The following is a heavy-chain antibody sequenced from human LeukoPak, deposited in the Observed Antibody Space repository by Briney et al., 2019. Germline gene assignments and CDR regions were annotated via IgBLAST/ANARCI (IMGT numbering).Heavy chain of an antibody. Sequence: SETLSLTCTISGGSINTYYWTWIRQPPGKGLEWIGYIYYTGSTNYNPSLKSRVTISVDKSRNQFSLKLSSVTAADTAVYYCARQIYYYYYMDVWGKGTTVTVSS. CDR2: IYYTGST. J-gene: IGHJ6*03. V-gene: IGHV4-59*01. CDR3: ARQIYYYYYMDV. CDR1: GGSINTYY.